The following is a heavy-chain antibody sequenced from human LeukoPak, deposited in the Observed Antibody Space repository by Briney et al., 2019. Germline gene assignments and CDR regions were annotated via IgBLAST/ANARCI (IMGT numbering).Heavy chain of an antibody. J-gene: IGHJ6*03. CDR3: ARPRTFDFWSGSYYYYMDV. D-gene: IGHD3-3*01. Sequence: SETLSLTCAVYGGSFSGYYWSWIRQPPGKGLEWIGEINHSGSTNYHPSLKSRVTISVDTSKKQFSLKLSSVTAADTAVYYCARPRTFDFWSGSYYYYMDVWGKGTTVTVSS. CDR2: INHSGST. CDR1: GGSFSGYY. V-gene: IGHV4-34*01.